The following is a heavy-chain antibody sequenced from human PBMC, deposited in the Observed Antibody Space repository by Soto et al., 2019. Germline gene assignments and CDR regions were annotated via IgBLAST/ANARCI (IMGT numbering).Heavy chain of an antibody. CDR3: TKRASGSYFNPDDY. Sequence: GGSLRLSCVASGFTFSMYATSWVRQTPGKGLEWVSVISGSGGTTNYADSVKGRFTISRDNSKNTLYLQMNSLRAEDTAIYYCTKRASGSYFNPDDYWGQGTLVTVSS. J-gene: IGHJ4*02. CDR2: ISGSGGTT. CDR1: GFTFSMYA. V-gene: IGHV3-23*01. D-gene: IGHD3-10*01.